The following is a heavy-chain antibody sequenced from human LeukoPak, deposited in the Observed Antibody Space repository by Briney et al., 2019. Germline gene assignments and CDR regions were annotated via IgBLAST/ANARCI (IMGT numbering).Heavy chain of an antibody. D-gene: IGHD3/OR15-3a*01. CDR2: LDGSGGST. V-gene: IGHV3-23*01. CDR1: GFPFTIFA. Sequence: GGSLRLSYAASGFPFTIFAMSWVRQAPGKGLEWVSGLDGSGGSTNYADSVKGRFTISRDNSKNTLYLQMNSLRAEDTAIYYCAKGDWADCWGQGTLVTVSS. CDR3: AKGDWADC. J-gene: IGHJ4*02.